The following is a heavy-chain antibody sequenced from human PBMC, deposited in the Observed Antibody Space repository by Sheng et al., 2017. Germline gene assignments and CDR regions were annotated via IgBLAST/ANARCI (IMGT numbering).Heavy chain of an antibody. CDR2: TSSSGGTI. V-gene: IGHV3-48*03. D-gene: IGHD5-18*01. CDR3: ARDRSYHDAFDL. CDR1: GFTFSNYE. Sequence: EVLLVESGGGLVQPGGSLRLSCAASGFTFSNYEINWVRQAPGKGLEWISYTSSSGGTISYADSVRGRFTISRDNAKNSLYLQMNSLRAEDTAVYYCARDRSYHDAFDLWGQGTMVTVSS. J-gene: IGHJ3*01.